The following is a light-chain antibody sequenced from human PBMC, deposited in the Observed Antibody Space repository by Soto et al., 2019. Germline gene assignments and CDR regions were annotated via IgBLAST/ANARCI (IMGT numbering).Light chain of an antibody. CDR1: SSDVGSYNL. CDR3: CSYAVSSTYVV. CDR2: EGS. V-gene: IGLV2-23*01. Sequence: QSALTQPASVSGSPGQSITISCTGTSSDVGSYNLVSWYQQHPGKAPKLMIYEGSKRPSGVSNRFSGSKSGNTASLTISGLHAEDEADYYCCSYAVSSTYVVFGGGTKVTVL. J-gene: IGLJ2*01.